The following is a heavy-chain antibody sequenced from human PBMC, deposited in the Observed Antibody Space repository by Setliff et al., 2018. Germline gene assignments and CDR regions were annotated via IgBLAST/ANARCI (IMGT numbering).Heavy chain of an antibody. J-gene: IGHJ5*02. CDR1: GGSISSGSYY. CDR3: ARNRLLIAVDQGFDP. D-gene: IGHD6-19*01. CDR2: IYTSGNT. Sequence: SETLSLTCTVSGGSISSGSYYWGWIRQPAGKGLEWIGHIYTSGNTDYSPSLKSRVTISVDTSKNQFSLKLSSVTAADTAAYYCARNRLLIAVDQGFDPWGQGTLGTV. V-gene: IGHV4-61*09.